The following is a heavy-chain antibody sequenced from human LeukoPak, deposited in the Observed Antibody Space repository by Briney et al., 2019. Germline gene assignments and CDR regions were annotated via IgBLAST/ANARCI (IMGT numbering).Heavy chain of an antibody. CDR3: VRDRLYCSSTDCSKLDH. CDR1: GFTFNNYA. V-gene: IGHV3-23*01. CDR2: IPGSGDIT. D-gene: IGHD2-2*01. Sequence: PGGSLRLSCAASGFTFNNYAMSWVRQAPGKGLEWVSVIPGSGDITYYADSVKGRFTISRDNSKNTLYLQMNSLRAEDTAIYYCVRDRLYCSSTDCSKLDHWGQGALVTVSS. J-gene: IGHJ4*02.